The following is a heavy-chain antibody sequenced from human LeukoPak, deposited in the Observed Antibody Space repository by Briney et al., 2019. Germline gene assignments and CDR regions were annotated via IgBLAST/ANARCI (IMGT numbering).Heavy chain of an antibody. J-gene: IGHJ4*02. D-gene: IGHD3-3*02. V-gene: IGHV3-21*01. CDR2: IGPTGTDT. CDR3: ATESIGRHYDY. Sequence: GGSLRLSCAASGFSFSSYGFNWVRQAPGKGLEWVSSIGPTGTDTYHADSVKGRFTISRDNAKNPLYLQMDSQRAEDTAVYYCATESIGRHYDYWGQGTLLTVSS. CDR1: GFSFSSYG.